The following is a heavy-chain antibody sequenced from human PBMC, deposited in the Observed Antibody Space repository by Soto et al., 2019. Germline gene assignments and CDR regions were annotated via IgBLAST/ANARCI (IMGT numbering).Heavy chain of an antibody. V-gene: IGHV1-18*01. D-gene: IGHD1-1*01. Sequence: QVHLVQSGAEVKKPGASVKVSCKGSGYGFTTYGITWVRQAPGQGLEWMAWISAHNGNTNYAQKLXGXVXLTRDTSTSTAYMELRSLRSDDTAVYYWARGRYGDYWGQGALVTVSS. CDR3: ARGRYGDY. J-gene: IGHJ4*02. CDR1: GYGFTTYG. CDR2: ISAHNGNT.